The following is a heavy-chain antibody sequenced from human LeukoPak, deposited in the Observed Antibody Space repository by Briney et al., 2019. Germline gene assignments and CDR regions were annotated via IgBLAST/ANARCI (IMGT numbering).Heavy chain of an antibody. CDR2: INHSGSA. CDR3: ARGPGWNYPFDY. Sequence: PSETLSLTCTVSGGSISSYYWSWIRQPPGKGLEWIGEINHSGSANYNPSLKSRVTISVDTSKNQFSLKLSSVTAADTAAYYCARGPGWNYPFDYWGQGTLVTVSS. J-gene: IGHJ4*02. D-gene: IGHD1-7*01. CDR1: GGSISSYY. V-gene: IGHV4-34*01.